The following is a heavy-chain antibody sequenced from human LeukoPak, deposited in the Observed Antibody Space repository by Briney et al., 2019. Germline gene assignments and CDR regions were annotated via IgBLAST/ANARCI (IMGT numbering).Heavy chain of an antibody. J-gene: IGHJ4*02. CDR3: ARGRRDNYYSAAAY. CDR2: ISATGGSS. V-gene: IGHV3-23*01. CDR1: GFTFSSYA. Sequence: PGGSLRLSCAASGFTFSSYAMSWVRQAPGKGLEWVSAISATGGSSHDADSVKGRFTISRDNSNNMLYLQMNSLRAEDTALYYCARGRRDNYYSAAAYWGQGALVTVSS. D-gene: IGHD3-10*01.